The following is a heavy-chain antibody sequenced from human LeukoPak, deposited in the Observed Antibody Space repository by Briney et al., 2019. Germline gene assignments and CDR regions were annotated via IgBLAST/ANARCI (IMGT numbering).Heavy chain of an antibody. V-gene: IGHV4-39*02. D-gene: IGHD5-24*01. CDR1: GGSISTSSYY. CDR2: VYYDGST. Sequence: PSETLSLTCTVSGGSISTSSYYWAWIRQSPGKPLEWIGDVYYDGSTYYHPSLKSRVTISADMSKNQFSLKLNFVTAADTAVYYCARDGDGSVDFDYWGQGTLVTVSS. CDR3: ARDGDGSVDFDY. J-gene: IGHJ4*02.